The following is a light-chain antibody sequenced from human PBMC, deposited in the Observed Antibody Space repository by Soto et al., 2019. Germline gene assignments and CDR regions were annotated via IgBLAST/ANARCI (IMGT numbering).Light chain of an antibody. CDR3: QQYNSYST. V-gene: IGKV1-5*01. Sequence: DIQMTQSPSTLSASVGDRVTITCRASQSISSWLAWYQQKPGKAPKLLIYDSSSLESGVPSRFSGSGSGTEFTLTISSLQPDDFATYYCQQYNSYSTFGQGTNVEI. CDR2: DSS. J-gene: IGKJ1*01. CDR1: QSISSW.